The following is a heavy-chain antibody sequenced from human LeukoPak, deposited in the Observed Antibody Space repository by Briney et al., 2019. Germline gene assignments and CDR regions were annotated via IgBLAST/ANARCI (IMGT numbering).Heavy chain of an antibody. CDR3: ARPCYYDSSGYCH. J-gene: IGHJ4*02. CDR1: GYTXTSYN. V-gene: IGHV1-18*01. D-gene: IGHD3-22*01. CDR2: ISVYNGIT. Sequence: ASVKVSCKASGYTXTSYNINWVRQAPGQGLEWMGWISVYNGITNYAQNLQGRVTLTTDTSTNTAYMELRSLRSHDTAVYYCARPCYYDSSGYCHWGQGTLVTVSS.